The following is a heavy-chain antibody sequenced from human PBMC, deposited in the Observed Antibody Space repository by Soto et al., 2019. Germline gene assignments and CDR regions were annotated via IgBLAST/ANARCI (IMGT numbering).Heavy chain of an antibody. CDR3: ARRRWEDSSGWPYYFDY. J-gene: IGHJ4*02. CDR2: ISYDGSNK. CDR1: GFTFSSYA. D-gene: IGHD6-19*01. V-gene: IGHV3-30-3*01. Sequence: PGGSLRLSCAASGFTFSSYAMHWVRQAPGKGLEWVAVISYDGSNKYYADSVKGRFTISRDNSKNTLYLQMNSLRAEDTAVYYCARRRWEDSSGWPYYFDYWGQGTLVTVSS.